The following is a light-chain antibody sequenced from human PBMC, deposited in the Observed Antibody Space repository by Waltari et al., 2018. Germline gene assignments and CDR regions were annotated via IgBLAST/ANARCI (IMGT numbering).Light chain of an antibody. CDR1: SSNIGSNY. CDR3: AAWDDSLSGQV. V-gene: IGLV1-47*01. J-gene: IGLJ2*01. Sequence: QSVLTQPPSASGTPGQRVTISCSGSSSNIGSNYVYCYQQLPGTAPKLLIYRNNQPPSGFPARFSGSKSGTSASLAISGLRSEDEADYYCAAWDDSLSGQVFGGGTKLTVL. CDR2: RNN.